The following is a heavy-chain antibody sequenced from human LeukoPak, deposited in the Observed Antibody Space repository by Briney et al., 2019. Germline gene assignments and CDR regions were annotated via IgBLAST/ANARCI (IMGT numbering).Heavy chain of an antibody. V-gene: IGHV3-48*03. CDR3: ARAYSSSTFDY. CDR2: ISSSGSTI. J-gene: IGHJ4*02. CDR1: GFTFSSYE. D-gene: IGHD6-6*01. Sequence: GGALRLSCAASGFTFSSYEMNWVRQAPGKGLEGVSYISSSGSTINYADSVKGRFTISRDNAKNSLYLQMNSLRAEDTAVYYCARAYSSSTFDYWGQGTLVTVSS.